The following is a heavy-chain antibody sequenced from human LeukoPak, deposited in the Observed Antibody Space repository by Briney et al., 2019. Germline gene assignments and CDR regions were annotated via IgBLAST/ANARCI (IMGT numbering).Heavy chain of an antibody. V-gene: IGHV3-7*01. CDR3: ARASAYDFWSGLIYYFDY. CDR1: GFTFSSYW. D-gene: IGHD3-3*01. CDR2: IKQDGSEK. J-gene: IGHJ4*02. Sequence: PGGSLRLSCAASGFTFSSYWMSWVRQAPGKGLEWVANIKQDGSEKYYVDSVKGRFTISRDNAKNSLYLQMNSLRAEDTAAYYCARASAYDFWSGLIYYFDYWGQGTLVTVSS.